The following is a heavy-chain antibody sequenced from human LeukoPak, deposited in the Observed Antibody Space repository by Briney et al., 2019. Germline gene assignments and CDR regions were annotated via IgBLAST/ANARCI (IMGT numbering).Heavy chain of an antibody. Sequence: SQTLSLTCTVSSGSISSGGYYWSWIRQHPGKGLEWIGYIYYSGSTYYNPSLKSRVTISVDTSKNQFSLKLSSVTAADTAVYYCARVGRGQLWSDYWGQGTLVTVSS. J-gene: IGHJ4*02. CDR2: IYYSGST. V-gene: IGHV4-31*03. CDR3: ARVGRGQLWSDY. CDR1: SGSISSGGYY. D-gene: IGHD5-18*01.